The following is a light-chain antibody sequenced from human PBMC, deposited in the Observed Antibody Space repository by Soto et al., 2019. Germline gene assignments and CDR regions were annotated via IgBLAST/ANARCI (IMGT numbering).Light chain of an antibody. V-gene: IGLV2-14*01. CDR2: EVS. J-gene: IGLJ1*01. CDR3: SSYTGISTLPYV. Sequence: QSVLTQPASVSGSPGQSITISCAGSSSDVGNYDLVSWFQHHPGKAPKLILFEVSHRPSGVSNRFSGSKSGNTASLTISGLQAEDEADYYCSSYTGISTLPYVFGTGTKLTVL. CDR1: SSDVGNYDL.